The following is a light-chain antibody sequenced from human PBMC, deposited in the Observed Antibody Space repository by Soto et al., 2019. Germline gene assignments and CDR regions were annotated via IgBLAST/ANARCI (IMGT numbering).Light chain of an antibody. J-gene: IGLJ1*01. CDR1: SSNIGAGYD. CDR3: QSNLRDSQV. V-gene: IGLV1-40*01. CDR2: GNT. Sequence: QPALTQPPSVSGAPGQRVTISCTGSSSNIGAGYDVHWYQHLPGTAPKLIIYGNTKRPSGVPDRFSGSKSGSSASLAIIGLQAEDEADYYCQSNLRDSQVFGTGTKLTVL.